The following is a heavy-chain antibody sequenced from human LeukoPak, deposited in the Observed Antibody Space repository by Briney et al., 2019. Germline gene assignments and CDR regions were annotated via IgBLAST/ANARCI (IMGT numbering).Heavy chain of an antibody. V-gene: IGHV3-30*04. Sequence: GGSLRLSCAASGFTFNFFSMYWVRQSPGKGLEWVAVISYDATNEYYADSVKGRFTISRDDSKSTLYLQMNSLRAEDTAVYYCAKTGGYYDTSDLYRPDVFDIWGQGTVVTVSS. CDR1: GFTFNFFS. D-gene: IGHD3-22*01. J-gene: IGHJ3*02. CDR3: AKTGGYYDTSDLYRPDVFDI. CDR2: ISYDATNE.